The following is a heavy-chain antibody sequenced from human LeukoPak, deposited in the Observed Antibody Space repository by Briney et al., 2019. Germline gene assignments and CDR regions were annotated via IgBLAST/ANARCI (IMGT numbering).Heavy chain of an antibody. CDR3: AKGRIGFDGYNPPDFDY. V-gene: IGHV3-23*01. J-gene: IGHJ4*02. CDR1: GFTFSSYA. Sequence: GGSLRLSCAASGFTFSSYAVSWVRQAPGKGLEWVSAISGSGGSTYYADSVKGRFTISRDNSKNTLYLQMNSLRAEDTAVYYCAKGRIGFDGYNPPDFDYWGQGTLVTVSS. D-gene: IGHD5-24*01. CDR2: ISGSGGST.